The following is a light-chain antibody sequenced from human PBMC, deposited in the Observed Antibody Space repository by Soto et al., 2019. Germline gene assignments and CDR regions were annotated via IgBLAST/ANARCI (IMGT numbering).Light chain of an antibody. Sequence: DIQITQSPSSLSASVGDRVTITCRASQGIRIYLNWYQHEPGKAPKLLIYSASSLQTGVPSRFSGRGSGTDFTLTISSLQPEDFGTYYCQQSYSAPQFGQGTMVDIK. J-gene: IGKJ1*01. CDR2: SAS. CDR1: QGIRIY. CDR3: QQSYSAPQ. V-gene: IGKV1-39*01.